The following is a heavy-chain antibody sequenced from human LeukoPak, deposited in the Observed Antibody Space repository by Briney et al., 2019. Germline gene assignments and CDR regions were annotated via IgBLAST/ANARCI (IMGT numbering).Heavy chain of an antibody. CDR1: GGSISSSGYY. J-gene: IGHJ1*01. V-gene: IGHV4-39*07. D-gene: IGHD6-13*01. Sequence: SETLSLTCTVSGGSISSSGYYWGWIRQPPGKGLEWIGNIHHSGSTYYNPSLKSRVTISVDTSKNQLSLKLSSVTAADTAVYYCARVAAGIGFFQHWGQGTLVTVSS. CDR3: ARVAAGIGFFQH. CDR2: IHHSGST.